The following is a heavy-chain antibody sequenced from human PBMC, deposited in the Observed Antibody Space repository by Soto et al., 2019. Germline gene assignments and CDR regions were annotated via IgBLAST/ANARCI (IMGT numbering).Heavy chain of an antibody. CDR1: GYMFISYG. CDR3: ATTGRDYYGAGSSFDP. CDR2: ISPHNGDT. Sequence: QVQLVQSGAEVTKPGASVKVSCKASGYMFISYGISWVRQAPGQGLEWMGWISPHNGDTNYAQKFQGRVTMTTDTSTSTAYMEIRSVTSVDTAAYYCATTGRDYYGAGSSFDPWGQGTLVTVSS. J-gene: IGHJ5*02. D-gene: IGHD3-10*01. V-gene: IGHV1-18*01.